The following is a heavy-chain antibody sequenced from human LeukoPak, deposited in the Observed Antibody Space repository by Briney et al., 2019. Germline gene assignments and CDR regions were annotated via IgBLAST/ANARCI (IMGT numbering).Heavy chain of an antibody. V-gene: IGHV1-69*04. CDR1: GYTFTSYG. Sequence: ASVKVSCKASGYTFTSYGISWVRQAPGQGLEWMGRIIPILGIANYAQKFQGRVTITADKSTSTAYMELSSLRSEDTAVYYCARGLAGYSYGSNLDYWGQGTLVTVSS. CDR2: IIPILGIA. CDR3: ARGLAGYSYGSNLDY. D-gene: IGHD5-18*01. J-gene: IGHJ4*02.